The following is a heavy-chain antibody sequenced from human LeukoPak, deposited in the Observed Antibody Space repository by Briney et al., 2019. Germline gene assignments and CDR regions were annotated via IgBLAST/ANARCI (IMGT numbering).Heavy chain of an antibody. V-gene: IGHV4-4*07. D-gene: IGHD3-3*01. CDR3: ARATLNDFWSASGAFDI. Sequence: KPSETLSLTCTGSGGSISSYYWSWIRQPAGKGLEWIGRIYTSGSTNYNPSLKSRVTMSVDTSKNQFSLKLSSVTAADTAVYYCARATLNDFWSASGAFDIWGQGTMVTVSS. J-gene: IGHJ3*02. CDR1: GGSISSYY. CDR2: IYTSGST.